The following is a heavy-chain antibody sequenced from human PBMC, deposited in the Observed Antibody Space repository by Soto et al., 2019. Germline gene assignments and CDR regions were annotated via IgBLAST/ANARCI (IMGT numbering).Heavy chain of an antibody. CDR1: GFTFSSYP. Sequence: GGSLRLSCAASGFTFSSYPMTWVRQVPGKGLEWVSAISGSGRNTYYVDSVKGRFTISRDNSKNTVFLQMNSLRAEDTAVYYCAKENYVSGTSAFDIWGQGTRVTVS. V-gene: IGHV3-23*01. CDR2: ISGSGRNT. CDR3: AKENYVSGTSAFDI. J-gene: IGHJ3*02. D-gene: IGHD3-10*01.